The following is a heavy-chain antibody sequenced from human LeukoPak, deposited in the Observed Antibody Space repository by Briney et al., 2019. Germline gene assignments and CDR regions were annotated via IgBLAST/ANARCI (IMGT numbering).Heavy chain of an antibody. CDR2: IWYDGSNT. J-gene: IGHJ5*02. D-gene: IGHD2-2*03. Sequence: GGSLRLSCAASGFTFSTYVMHWVRQAPGKGPEWVAVIWYDGSNTYYADSVKGRFTISRDNSKNTLYLQMSSLRAEDTAVYYCAKATGYCSTTSCAGDWFDPWGQGTLVIVSS. CDR3: AKATGYCSTTSCAGDWFDP. V-gene: IGHV3-33*06. CDR1: GFTFSTYV.